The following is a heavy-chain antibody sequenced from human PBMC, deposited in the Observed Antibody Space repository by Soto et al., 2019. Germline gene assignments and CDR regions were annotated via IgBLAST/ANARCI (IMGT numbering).Heavy chain of an antibody. Sequence: QITLKESGPTLVRPTQTLTLTCAFSGFSLSTSGVGVGWIRQPPGKALAWLAVIYWDDSKHYSPSLRSRLTITKDTSKNQVVLTMTNMDPMDTGTYYCAHKGPEDWPLDYWGQGTLVTVSS. CDR2: IYWDDSK. CDR3: AHKGPEDWPLDY. CDR1: GFSLSTSGVG. J-gene: IGHJ4*02. V-gene: IGHV2-5*02. D-gene: IGHD3-9*01.